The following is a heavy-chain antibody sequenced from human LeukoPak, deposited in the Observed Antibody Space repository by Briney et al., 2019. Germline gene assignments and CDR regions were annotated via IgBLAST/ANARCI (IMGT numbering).Heavy chain of an antibody. V-gene: IGHV4-34*01. CDR3: ARDGYCSSTSCYNWFDP. CDR1: GGSFSGYY. J-gene: IGHJ5*02. D-gene: IGHD2-2*01. CDR2: INHSGST. Sequence: SETLSLTCAVYGGSFSGYYWSWILQPPGKGLEWIGEINHSGSTNYNPSLKSRVTISVDTSKNQFSLKLSSVTAADTAVYYCARDGYCSSTSCYNWFDPWGQGTLVTVSS.